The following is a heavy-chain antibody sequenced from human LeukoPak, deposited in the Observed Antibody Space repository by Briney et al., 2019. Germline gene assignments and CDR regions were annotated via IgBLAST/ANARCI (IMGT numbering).Heavy chain of an antibody. CDR2: IYYSGST. V-gene: IGHV4-34*01. Sequence: SETLSLTCAVYGGSFSGYYWSWIRQPPGKGLEWIGSIYYSGSTYYNPSLKSRVTISVDTSKNQFSLKLSSVTAADTAVYYCARAASHPTWFDPWGQGTLVIVSS. CDR1: GGSFSGYY. J-gene: IGHJ5*02. D-gene: IGHD1-1*01. CDR3: ARAASHPTWFDP.